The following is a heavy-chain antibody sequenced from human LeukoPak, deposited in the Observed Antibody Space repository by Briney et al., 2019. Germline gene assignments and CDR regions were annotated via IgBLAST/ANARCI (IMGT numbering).Heavy chain of an antibody. CDR2: IKHSGST. V-gene: IGHV4-34*01. CDR1: GGSFSGYY. CDR3: ARGVRGVIIPRYYYYGMDV. Sequence: SETLSLTCAVYGGSFSGYYWSGMRQPPGRGVEWIGEIKHSGSTNYNPSLKSRVTISVDTSKNQFSLKLSSVTAADTAVYYCARGVRGVIIPRYYYYGMDVWGQGTTVTVSS. D-gene: IGHD3-10*01. J-gene: IGHJ6*02.